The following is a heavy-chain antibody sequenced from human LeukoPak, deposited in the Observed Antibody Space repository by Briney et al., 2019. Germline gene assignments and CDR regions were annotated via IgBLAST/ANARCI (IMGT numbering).Heavy chain of an antibody. V-gene: IGHV3-30*02. CDR2: ILYDGSNT. CDR3: AKIGGYGSYYYYMDV. CDR1: GFTFSRFG. Sequence: PGGSLRLSCVASGFTFSRFGMHWVRQAPGKGLEWVAFILYDGSNTYYGDSVKGRFTISRDNSKNTLILQMARLRTEDTAVYYCAKIGGYGSYYYYMDVWGKGITVTVSS. D-gene: IGHD3-22*01. J-gene: IGHJ6*03.